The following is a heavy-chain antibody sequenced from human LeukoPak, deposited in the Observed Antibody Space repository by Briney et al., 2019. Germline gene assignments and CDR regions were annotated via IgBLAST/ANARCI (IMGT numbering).Heavy chain of an antibody. CDR3: ARHGTAAGPFQL. D-gene: IGHD2-21*02. V-gene: IGHV4-59*08. CDR2: VYYSGTT. CDR1: GGSISSYY. J-gene: IGHJ6*02. Sequence: SETLSLTCTVSGGSISSYYWSWIRQPPGKGLEWIGYVYYSGTTNYNPSLEGRVTISVDTSKNQFSLKLTSVAAADTAVYYCARHGTAAGPFQLWGQGTTVTVSS.